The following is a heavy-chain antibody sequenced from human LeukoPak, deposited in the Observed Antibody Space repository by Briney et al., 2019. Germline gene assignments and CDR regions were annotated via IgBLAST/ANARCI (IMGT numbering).Heavy chain of an antibody. CDR3: VSYYAYCSSTSCYGNDAFDI. CDR1: GFTFDDYA. J-gene: IGHJ3*02. Sequence: PGGSLRLSCAASGFTFDDYAMHWVRQAPGKGLEWVSGISWNSGSIGYADSVKGRFTISRDNAKNSLYLQMNSLRAEDTAVYYCVSYYAYCSSTSCYGNDAFDIWGQGTMVTVSS. CDR2: ISWNSGSI. V-gene: IGHV3-9*01. D-gene: IGHD2-2*01.